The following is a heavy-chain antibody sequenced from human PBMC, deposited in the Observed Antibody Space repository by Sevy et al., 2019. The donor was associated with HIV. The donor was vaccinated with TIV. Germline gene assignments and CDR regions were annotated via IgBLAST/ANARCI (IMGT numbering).Heavy chain of an antibody. CDR1: GGPISSYY. CDR3: ARAPPVRSGDDSLNWFDP. Sequence: SETLSLTCSVSGGPISSYYWSWIRQPPGKRLEWIDYIHYSGSTNYNPTLNSRLTISVDTSKNQFSLRLTSVTAADTTVYYCARAPPVRSGDDSLNWFDPWGQGILVTVSS. V-gene: IGHV4-59*01. D-gene: IGHD5-12*01. J-gene: IGHJ5*02. CDR2: IHYSGST.